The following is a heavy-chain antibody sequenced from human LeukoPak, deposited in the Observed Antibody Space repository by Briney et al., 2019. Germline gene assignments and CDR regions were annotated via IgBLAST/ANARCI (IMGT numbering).Heavy chain of an antibody. CDR3: ARGRRMGYIYVLDY. V-gene: IGHV1-8*01. Sequence: GAPVKVSCKASGYTFSSNDFNWVRQAAGQGLEWMGWMNPNNARTGYAEKFQGRVTMTRDTSTSTAYMELSSLTPEDTAVYFCARGRRMGYIYVLDYWGQGTLVTVSS. CDR2: MNPNNART. CDR1: GYTFSSND. J-gene: IGHJ4*02. D-gene: IGHD5-18*01.